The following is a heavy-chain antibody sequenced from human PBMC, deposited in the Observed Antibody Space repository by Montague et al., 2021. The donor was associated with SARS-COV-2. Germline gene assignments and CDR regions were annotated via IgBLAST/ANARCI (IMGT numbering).Heavy chain of an antibody. D-gene: IGHD3-9*01. CDR3: SRGQSAAVTFYGIWDGQRGYYYYMDV. V-gene: IGHV4-34*01. CDR1: GGSFSGHY. J-gene: IGHJ6*03. Sequence: SETLSLTCAVYGGSFSGHYWCWIRQPPGKGLEWIGEINHSGSPKYNPSLKSRVILLVDTSKNQFSLMLSSVTAADTAVYYCSRGQSAAVTFYGIWDGQRGYYYYMDVWAKGTTVTVSS. CDR2: INHSGSP.